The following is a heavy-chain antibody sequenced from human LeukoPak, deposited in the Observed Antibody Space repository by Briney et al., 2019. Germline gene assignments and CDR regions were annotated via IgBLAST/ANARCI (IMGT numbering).Heavy chain of an antibody. D-gene: IGHD6-13*01. J-gene: IGHJ4*02. CDR3: ARDSEGSSWAYYFDY. V-gene: IGHV3-21*01. CDR2: ISSSSSYI. Sequence: KTGGSLRLSCAASGFTFSSYSMNLVRQAPGKGLEWVSSISSSSSYIYYADSVKGRFTISRDNAKNSLYLQMNSLRAEDTAVYYCARDSEGSSWAYYFDYWGQGTLVTVSS. CDR1: GFTFSSYS.